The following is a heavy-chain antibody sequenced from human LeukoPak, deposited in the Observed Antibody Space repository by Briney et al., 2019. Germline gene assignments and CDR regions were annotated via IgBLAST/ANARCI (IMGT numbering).Heavy chain of an antibody. CDR1: GFTFSSYA. V-gene: IGHV3-23*01. Sequence: GGSLRLSCAASGFTFSSYAMSWVCQAPGKGLEWVSAISGSGGSTYYADSVKGRFTISRDNSKNTLYLQMNSLRAEDTAVYYCAKDLLWFGGTGGMDVWGKGTTVTVSS. CDR3: AKDLLWFGGTGGMDV. D-gene: IGHD3-10*01. CDR2: ISGSGGST. J-gene: IGHJ6*04.